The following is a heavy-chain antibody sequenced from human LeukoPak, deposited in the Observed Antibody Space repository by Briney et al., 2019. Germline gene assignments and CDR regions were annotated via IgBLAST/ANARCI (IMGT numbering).Heavy chain of an antibody. CDR3: ARGYNWNYGVGISDY. CDR1: GLTFSSYA. V-gene: IGHV3-30-3*01. CDR2: ISYDGSNK. D-gene: IGHD1-7*01. J-gene: IGHJ4*02. Sequence: PGGSLRLSCAASGLTFSSYAMHWVRQAPGKGLEWVAVISYDGSNKYYADSVKGRFTISRDNSKNTLYLQMNSLRAEDTAVYYCARGYNWNYGVGISDYWGQGTLVTVSS.